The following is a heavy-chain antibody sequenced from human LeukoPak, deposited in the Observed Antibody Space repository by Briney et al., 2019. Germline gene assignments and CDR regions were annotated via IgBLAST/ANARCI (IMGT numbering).Heavy chain of an antibody. D-gene: IGHD3-10*01. CDR2: ISSSGSTM. CDR1: GFTFSSYE. CDR3: ARAKSSGGYYGSGYYMDV. Sequence: GGSLRLSCAASGFTFSSYEMNWVRQAPGKGLEWVSYISSSGSTMYYADSVKGRFTISRDNAKNSLYLQMNSLRAEDTAVYYCARAKSSGGYYGSGYYMDVWGKGTTVTISS. V-gene: IGHV3-48*03. J-gene: IGHJ6*03.